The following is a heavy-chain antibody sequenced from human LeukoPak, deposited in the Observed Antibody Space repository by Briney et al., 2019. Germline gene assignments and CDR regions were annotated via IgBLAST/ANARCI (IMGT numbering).Heavy chain of an antibody. CDR1: GFTFSRNS. D-gene: IGHD1-26*01. Sequence: PGGSLRLSCAASGFTFSRNSMNWIRQPPGKGLEWIGPISYSGNTFYNPSLKSRVTISVDTSKNQFSLKLSSVTAADTSVYYCARLAWGVGPRRAFWDYWGQGTLVTVSS. J-gene: IGHJ4*02. CDR2: ISYSGNT. CDR3: ARLAWGVGPRRAFWDY. V-gene: IGHV4-39*01.